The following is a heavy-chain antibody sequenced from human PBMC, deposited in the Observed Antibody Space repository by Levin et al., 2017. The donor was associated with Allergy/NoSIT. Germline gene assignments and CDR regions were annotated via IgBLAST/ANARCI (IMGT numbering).Heavy chain of an antibody. Sequence: SETLSLTCTVSGGSISSGSYYWSWIRQPAGKGLEWIGRIYTSGSTNYNPSLKSRVTISVDTSKNQFSLKLSSVTAADTAVYYCARSDYYGSGSYRGWGQGTLVTVSS. J-gene: IGHJ4*02. V-gene: IGHV4-61*02. CDR1: GGSISSGSYY. CDR2: IYTSGST. CDR3: ARSDYYGSGSYRG. D-gene: IGHD3-10*01.